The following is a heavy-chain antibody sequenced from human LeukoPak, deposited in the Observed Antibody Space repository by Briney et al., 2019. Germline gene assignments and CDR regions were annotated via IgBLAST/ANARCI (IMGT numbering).Heavy chain of an antibody. D-gene: IGHD2-15*01. CDR1: NYSISTDYY. J-gene: IGHJ4*01. Sequence: SETLSLTCTVSNYSISTDYYWGWIRQPPGKGLEWIGTMYHSGSTYYNPSLKSRVTISVDTSKNQFSLKLSSVTAADTAMYHCARDRDVDDFDYWGRGTLVIVSS. CDR2: MYHSGST. CDR3: ARDRDVDDFDY. V-gene: IGHV4-38-2*02.